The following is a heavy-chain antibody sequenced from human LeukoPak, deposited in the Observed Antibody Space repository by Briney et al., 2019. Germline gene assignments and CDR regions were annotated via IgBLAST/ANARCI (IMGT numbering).Heavy chain of an antibody. CDR3: AKDSSSGWYIDY. Sequence: GGSLRLSCAASGFTFSSYTMSWVRQAPGKGLEWVSAISGSGGSTYYADSVKGRFTISRDNSKNTLYLQMNSLRAEDTAVYYCAKDSSSGWYIDYWGQGTLVTVSS. V-gene: IGHV3-23*01. J-gene: IGHJ4*02. CDR1: GFTFSSYT. D-gene: IGHD6-19*01. CDR2: ISGSGGST.